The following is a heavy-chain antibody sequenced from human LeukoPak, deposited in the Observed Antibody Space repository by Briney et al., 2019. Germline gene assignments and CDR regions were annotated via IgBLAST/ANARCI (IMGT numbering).Heavy chain of an antibody. D-gene: IGHD3-10*01. CDR3: ARRNTMVRGVIPQRGRFDY. J-gene: IGHJ4*02. Sequence: SETLSLTCAVSGYSISSGYYWGWIRQPPGKGLEWIGSTYHSGSTYYNPSLKSRVTISVDTSKNQFSLKLSSVTAADTAVYYCARRNTMVRGVIPQRGRFDYWGQGTLVTVSS. CDR1: GYSISSGYY. V-gene: IGHV4-38-2*01. CDR2: TYHSGST.